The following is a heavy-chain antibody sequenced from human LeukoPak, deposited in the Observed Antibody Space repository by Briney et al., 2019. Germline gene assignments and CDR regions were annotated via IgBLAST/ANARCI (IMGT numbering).Heavy chain of an antibody. CDR1: GYSFTSYW. CDR3: ARGYYGSGSYSLEYYFDY. V-gene: IGHV5-51*01. Sequence: GESLKISCKGSGYSFTSYWIGWVRQMPGKGLEWMGIIYPGDSETRYGPSFQGQVTISDDKSISTAYLHWSSLKASDTAMYYCARGYYGSGSYSLEYYFDYWGQGTLVTVSS. J-gene: IGHJ4*02. CDR2: IYPGDSET. D-gene: IGHD3-10*01.